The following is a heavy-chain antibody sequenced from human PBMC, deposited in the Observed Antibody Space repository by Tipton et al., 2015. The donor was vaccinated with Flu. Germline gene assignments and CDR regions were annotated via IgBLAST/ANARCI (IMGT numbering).Heavy chain of an antibody. CDR3: ARDGRPYCDTTGCHSPHVFDI. D-gene: IGHD2-2*02. V-gene: IGHV4-31*03. CDR1: GASISSGGYY. Sequence: LRLSCSVSGASISSGGYYWTWIRQLPGKGLEWIGHIYYSGTTLYNPSLKSRLTISIDPSKNQFSLNLNSMTVADTAVYFCARDGRPYCDTTGCHSPHVFDIWGQGTMVTVSS. J-gene: IGHJ3*02. CDR2: IYYSGTT.